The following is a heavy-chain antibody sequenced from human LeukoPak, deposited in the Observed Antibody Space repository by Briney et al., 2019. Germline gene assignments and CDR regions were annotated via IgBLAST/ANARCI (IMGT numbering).Heavy chain of an antibody. V-gene: IGHV3-74*01. Sequence: GGSLRLSCAASGFTFSDYWMHWVRQAPGKGLVWVSRINSDGSRTSYADSVKGRFTISRDNAKDTLSLQMNSLRAEDTAVYYCARNQDYGVYNSVGAFDIWGQGTMVTVSS. CDR1: GFTFSDYW. D-gene: IGHD4-17*01. J-gene: IGHJ3*02. CDR3: ARNQDYGVYNSVGAFDI. CDR2: INSDGSRT.